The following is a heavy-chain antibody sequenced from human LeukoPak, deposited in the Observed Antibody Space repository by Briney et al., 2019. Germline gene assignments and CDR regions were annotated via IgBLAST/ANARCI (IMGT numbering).Heavy chain of an antibody. V-gene: IGHV3-9*01. CDR2: ITWNGGTI. J-gene: IGHJ4*02. D-gene: IGHD3-10*01. Sequence: GRSLRLSCAASGFSFDDFAMHWVRQAPGKGLEWVAGITWNGGTIDYAASVRGRFIISRDNAKNSLYLQMNSLSAEDTALYYCATRYASGPIADYWGQGTLVTVSS. CDR1: GFSFDDFA. CDR3: ATRYASGPIADY.